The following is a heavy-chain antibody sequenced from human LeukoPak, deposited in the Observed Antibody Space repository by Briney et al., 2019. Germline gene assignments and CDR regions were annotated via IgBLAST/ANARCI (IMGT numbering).Heavy chain of an antibody. CDR1: GLTFSSYS. D-gene: IGHD3-3*01. CDR2: ISSSSSYI. V-gene: IGHV3-21*01. J-gene: IGHJ3*02. CDR3: ARIGSGNDAFDI. Sequence: GGSLRLSCAASGLTFSSYSMNWVRQVPGKGLEWVSFISSSSSYIYYADLVKGRFTISRDNAKNSLYLQMNSLRAEDTALYYCARIGSGNDAFDIWGQGTMVTVSS.